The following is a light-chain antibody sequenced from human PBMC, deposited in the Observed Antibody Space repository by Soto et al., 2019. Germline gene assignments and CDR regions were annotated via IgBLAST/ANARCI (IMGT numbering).Light chain of an antibody. CDR1: QSISTY. CDR3: QQCANWPRT. Sequence: EIVLTQSPATLSLSPGERATLSCRASQSISTYLAWYQQKPGQPPRLLIYDASSRATGIPGRFSGSGSGTDFTLTISSLEPEDFALYYCQQCANWPRTFGQGTKVDIK. J-gene: IGKJ1*01. V-gene: IGKV3-11*01. CDR2: DAS.